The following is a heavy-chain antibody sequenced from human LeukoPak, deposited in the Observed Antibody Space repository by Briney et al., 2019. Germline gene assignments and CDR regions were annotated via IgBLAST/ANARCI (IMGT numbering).Heavy chain of an antibody. Sequence: SETLSLTCAVYGGSFSGYYWSWVRQPPGKGLEWIGEINHSGSTNYNPSLKSRVTISVDTSKNQFSLKLSSVTAADTAVYYCARDRAILWFGEFSTNWFDSWGQGTLVTVSS. D-gene: IGHD3-10*01. V-gene: IGHV4-34*01. CDR2: INHSGST. CDR3: ARDRAILWFGEFSTNWFDS. CDR1: GGSFSGYY. J-gene: IGHJ5*01.